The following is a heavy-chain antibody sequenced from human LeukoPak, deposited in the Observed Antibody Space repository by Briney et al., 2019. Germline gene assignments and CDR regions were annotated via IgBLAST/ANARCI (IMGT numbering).Heavy chain of an antibody. CDR2: ISSSTYYI. V-gene: IGHV3-21*04. Sequence: GGSLRLSCAASGFTFNTYSMNWVRQAPGKGLEWVSSISSSTYYIYYADSVKGRFTISRDNARNSLYLQMNSLRAEDTAVYYCARGGMIPTPGGQGTLVTVSS. CDR1: GFTFNTYS. CDR3: ARGGMIPTP. J-gene: IGHJ4*02. D-gene: IGHD2-15*01.